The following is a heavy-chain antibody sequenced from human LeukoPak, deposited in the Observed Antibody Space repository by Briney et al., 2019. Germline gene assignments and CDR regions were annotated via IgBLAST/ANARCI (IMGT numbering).Heavy chain of an antibody. J-gene: IGHJ3*02. V-gene: IGHV4-4*09. Sequence: SETLSLTCTVSGGSISSYYWSWIRQPPGKGLEWIGYIYTSGSTNYNPSLKSRVTISVDTSKNQFSLKLSSVTAADTAVYYCARLVLGSIFGIWGQGTMVTVSS. CDR1: GGSISSYY. D-gene: IGHD3-10*01. CDR2: IYTSGST. CDR3: ARLVLGSIFGI.